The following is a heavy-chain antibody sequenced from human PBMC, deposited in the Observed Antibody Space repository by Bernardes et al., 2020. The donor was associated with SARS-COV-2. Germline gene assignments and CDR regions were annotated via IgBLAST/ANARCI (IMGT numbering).Heavy chain of an antibody. CDR3: AREGRDYYYYYAMDV. V-gene: IGHV3-11*05. J-gene: IGHJ6*02. Sequence: GGSLRLSCAVSGLTIGDYYMSWIRQAPGMGLEWLSYITTSGYTNYADSVRGRFTISRDNAKNSLNLQMNSLRAEDTAVYYCAREGRDYYYYYAMDVWGQGTTITVSS. CDR2: ITTSGYT. CDR1: GLTIGDYY.